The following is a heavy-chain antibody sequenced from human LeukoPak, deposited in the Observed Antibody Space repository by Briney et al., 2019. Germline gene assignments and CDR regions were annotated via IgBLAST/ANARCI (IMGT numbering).Heavy chain of an antibody. V-gene: IGHV3-30*18. J-gene: IGHJ6*02. CDR1: GFTFSIYG. CDR3: AKVGYFDWCMDV. Sequence: GGSLRLSCAASGFTFSIYGMHWVRQAPGKGLEWVAVISYDGSNKYYADSVKGRFTISRDNSKNTLYLQMNSLRAEDTAVYYCAKVGYFDWCMDVWGQGTTVTVSS. CDR2: ISYDGSNK. D-gene: IGHD3-9*01.